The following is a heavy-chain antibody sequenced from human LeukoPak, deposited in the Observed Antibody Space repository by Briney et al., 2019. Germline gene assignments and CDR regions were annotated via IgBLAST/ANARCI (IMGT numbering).Heavy chain of an antibody. CDR2: MHDSGTT. V-gene: IGHV4-59*01. Sequence: SETLSLTCTVSGDSITDSYWHWFRQPPGQRREWIGYMHDSGTTYSNPSLKGRVAISVDTSNNQLFLKMSSVTIADTAIYYCARRPYSIPGYFDLWGRGALVTVSS. CDR1: GDSITDSY. J-gene: IGHJ2*01. CDR3: ARRPYSIPGYFDL. D-gene: IGHD2-21*01.